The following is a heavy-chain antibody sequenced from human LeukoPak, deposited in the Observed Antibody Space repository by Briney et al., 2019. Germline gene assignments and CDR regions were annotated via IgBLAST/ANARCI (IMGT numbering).Heavy chain of an antibody. D-gene: IGHD4-17*01. Sequence: SVKVSCKASGGTFSSYAISWVRQAPGQGLEWMGGIIPIFGTANYAQKFQGRVTITADESTSTAYMELSSLRSEDTAVYYCAGPSNYGDRLAYYYGMDVWGQGTTVTVSS. V-gene: IGHV1-69*13. CDR3: AGPSNYGDRLAYYYGMDV. CDR2: IIPIFGTA. J-gene: IGHJ6*02. CDR1: GGTFSSYA.